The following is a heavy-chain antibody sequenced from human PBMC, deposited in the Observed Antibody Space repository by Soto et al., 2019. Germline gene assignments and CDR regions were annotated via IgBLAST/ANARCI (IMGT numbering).Heavy chain of an antibody. V-gene: IGHV2-5*02. Sequence: QITLKESGPTLVKPTQTLTLTCTFSGISLTTSGVGVGWIRQPPGKALEWLALIYGVDDKRYSPSLKSRLTITGDTSKNQVVLTMTNMDPVDTATYYCAHRHYYGSGNLGMDVWGEGTTVTVSS. CDR3: AHRHYYGSGNLGMDV. CDR2: IYGVDDK. CDR1: GISLTTSGVG. J-gene: IGHJ6*04. D-gene: IGHD3-10*01.